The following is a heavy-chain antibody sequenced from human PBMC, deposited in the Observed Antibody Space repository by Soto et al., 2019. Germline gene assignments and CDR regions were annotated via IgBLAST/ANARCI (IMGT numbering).Heavy chain of an antibody. CDR3: ARESDYDTFDH. Sequence: PGGSLRLSCAASGFTLNDYYISWVRQAPGKGLEWVSYISGSGSSIYYADSVKGRFTISRDNAKKSLYLLMNGLRAEDTAVYYCARESDYDTFDHWGQGTLVTVSS. V-gene: IGHV3-11*04. J-gene: IGHJ4*02. CDR2: ISGSGSSI. CDR1: GFTLNDYY. D-gene: IGHD3-9*01.